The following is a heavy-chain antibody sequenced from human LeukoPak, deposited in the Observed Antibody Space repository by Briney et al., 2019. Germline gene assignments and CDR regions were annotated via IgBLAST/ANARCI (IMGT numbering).Heavy chain of an antibody. CDR1: GGSFSGYY. CDR3: ASRGFRGYADNWFDP. J-gene: IGHJ5*02. Sequence: SETLSLTCAVYGGSFSGYYWSWIRQPPGKGLEWIGEINHSGSTNYNPSLKSRVTISVDTSKNQFSLKLSSVTAADTAVYYCASRGFRGYADNWFDPWGQGTLVTVSS. V-gene: IGHV4-34*01. D-gene: IGHD5-12*01. CDR2: INHSGST.